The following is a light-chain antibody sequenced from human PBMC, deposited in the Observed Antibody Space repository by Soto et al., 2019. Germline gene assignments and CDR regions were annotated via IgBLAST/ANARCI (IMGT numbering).Light chain of an antibody. Sequence: EIVLTQSPATLSLSPGERATLYCRASQSVSSYLAWYQQKPGQAPRLLIYDASNRATGIAARFSGSGSGTDFTLTISSLEPEDFAVYYCQQRSNWPLTFGGGTKVDI. J-gene: IGKJ4*01. V-gene: IGKV3-11*01. CDR2: DAS. CDR3: QQRSNWPLT. CDR1: QSVSSY.